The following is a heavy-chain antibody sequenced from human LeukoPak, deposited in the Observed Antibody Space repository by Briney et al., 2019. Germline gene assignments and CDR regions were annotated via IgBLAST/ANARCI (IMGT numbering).Heavy chain of an antibody. CDR3: AKSRSGWYLFDY. Sequence: GGSLRLSCAASGFTFSSYAMSWVRQAPGKGLEWVSAISGSGGSTYYADSVKGRFTISRDNSKNTLYLQMNSLRAEDTAVYHCAKSRSGWYLFDYWGQGTLVTVSS. J-gene: IGHJ4*02. V-gene: IGHV3-23*01. CDR2: ISGSGGST. D-gene: IGHD6-19*01. CDR1: GFTFSSYA.